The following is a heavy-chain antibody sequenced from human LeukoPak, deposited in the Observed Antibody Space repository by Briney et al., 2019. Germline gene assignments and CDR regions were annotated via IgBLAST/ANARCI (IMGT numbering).Heavy chain of an antibody. CDR2: IYHSGST. CDR1: GYSISSGYY. J-gene: IGHJ4*02. Sequence: SETPSLSCTVSGYSISSGYYWGWIRQPPGKGLEWIGSIYHSGSTYYNPSLKSRVTISVDTSKNQFSLKLSSVTAADTAVYYCARVLVVVAAGYYFDYWGQGTLVTVSS. CDR3: ARVLVVVAAGYYFDY. D-gene: IGHD2-15*01. V-gene: IGHV4-38-2*02.